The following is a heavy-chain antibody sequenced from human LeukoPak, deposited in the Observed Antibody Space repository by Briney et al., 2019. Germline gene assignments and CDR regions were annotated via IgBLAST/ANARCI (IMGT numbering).Heavy chain of an antibody. Sequence: PGGSLRLSCAASGFTFSSYGMNWVRQVPGKGLEWVSYISSSGSTIYYADSVKGRFTISRDNAKNSLYLQMNSLRAEDTAVYYCARKLRYFDWSYFDYWGQGTLVTVSS. D-gene: IGHD3-9*01. V-gene: IGHV3-48*03. J-gene: IGHJ4*02. CDR1: GFTFSSYG. CDR3: ARKLRYFDWSYFDY. CDR2: ISSSGSTI.